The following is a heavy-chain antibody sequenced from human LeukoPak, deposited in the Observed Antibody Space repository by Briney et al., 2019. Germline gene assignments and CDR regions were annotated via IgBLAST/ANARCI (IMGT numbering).Heavy chain of an antibody. D-gene: IGHD5-24*01. J-gene: IGHJ3*02. Sequence: SVKVSCKASGGTFSSYAISWVRQAPGQGLEWMGGIIPIFGTANYAQKFQGRVTITTDESTSTAYMELSSLRSEDTAVCYCARGRWLQLGDAFDIWGQGTMVTVSS. CDR1: GGTFSSYA. CDR3: ARGRWLQLGDAFDI. CDR2: IIPIFGTA. V-gene: IGHV1-69*05.